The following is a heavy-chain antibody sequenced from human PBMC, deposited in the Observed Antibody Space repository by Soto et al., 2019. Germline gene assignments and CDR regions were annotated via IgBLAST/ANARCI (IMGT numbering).Heavy chain of an antibody. V-gene: IGHV3-74*01. CDR2: INHDGSST. CDR3: ARLSPRDDFDY. CDR1: GFTFSISW. Sequence: SCAVSGFTFSISWMHWVRQAPGKGLVWVSRINHDGSSTSYADSVTGRFTISRDNAKNTVYLQMNSLRAEDTAVYYCARLSPRDDFDYWGQGILVT. J-gene: IGHJ4*02.